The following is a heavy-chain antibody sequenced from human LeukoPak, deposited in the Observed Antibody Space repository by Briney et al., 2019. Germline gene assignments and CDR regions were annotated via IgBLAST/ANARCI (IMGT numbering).Heavy chain of an antibody. V-gene: IGHV4-59*12. D-gene: IGHD2-2*01. Sequence: SQTLSLTCTLSGGSISSYYGSWIRQPPGSGLEPIMYIYYSSSTNYNPSLKSRVNISVDTSKNQFSLKLSSVTAAYTAVYYCARTDIVVVPAATDLYMDVWGKGTKVTVSS. CDR3: ARTDIVVVPAATDLYMDV. J-gene: IGHJ6*03. CDR1: GGSISSYY. CDR2: IYYSSST.